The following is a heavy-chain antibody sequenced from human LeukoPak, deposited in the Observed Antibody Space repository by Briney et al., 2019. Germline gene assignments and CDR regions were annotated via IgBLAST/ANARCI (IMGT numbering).Heavy chain of an antibody. Sequence: SETLSLTCTVSGGSISSSSVYWGWIRQPPGKGLEWIATISYSGSTSSYNPPLKSRVTISVDTSKNQFSLKLNSVTAADTAVYYCVRRTSGSYSDYWGQGTLVTVSS. J-gene: IGHJ4*02. D-gene: IGHD1-26*01. CDR2: ISYSGSTS. CDR1: GGSISSSSVY. CDR3: VRRTSGSYSDY. V-gene: IGHV4-39*01.